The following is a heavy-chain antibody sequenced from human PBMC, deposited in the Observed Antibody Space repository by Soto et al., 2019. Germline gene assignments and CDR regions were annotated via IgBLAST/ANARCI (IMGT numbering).Heavy chain of an antibody. V-gene: IGHV4-59*01. CDR1: GGSISSYY. Sequence: SEPLSLTCTVSGGSISSYYWSWIRQPPGKGLEWIGYIYYSGSTNYIPSLKSRVTISVDTPKNQFSLKLSSVTAADTAVYYCARFQAVAGMHDYYYYYGMDVWGQGTTVTVSS. D-gene: IGHD6-19*01. CDR2: IYYSGST. J-gene: IGHJ6*02. CDR3: ARFQAVAGMHDYYYYYGMDV.